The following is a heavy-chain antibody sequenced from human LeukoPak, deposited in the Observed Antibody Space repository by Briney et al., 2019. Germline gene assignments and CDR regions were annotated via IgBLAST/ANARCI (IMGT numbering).Heavy chain of an antibody. CDR2: IYYSGIT. Sequence: PSETLSLTCTVSGGSISISSFYWGWIRQPPGKGLEWIGSIYYSGITYYNPSLKSRVTISVDTSKNQSSLKLSSVTAADTAVYYCARDGTPNYDSSDSPLPQSNWFDPWGPGTPVTVSS. CDR3: ARDGTPNYDSSDSPLPQSNWFDP. V-gene: IGHV4-39*02. D-gene: IGHD3-22*01. CDR1: GGSISISSFY. J-gene: IGHJ5*02.